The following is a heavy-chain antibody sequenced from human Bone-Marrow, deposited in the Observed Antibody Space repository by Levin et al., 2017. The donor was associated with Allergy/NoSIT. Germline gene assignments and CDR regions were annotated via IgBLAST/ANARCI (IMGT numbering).Heavy chain of an antibody. J-gene: IGHJ6*03. V-gene: IGHV3-21*01. CDR1: GFTFSSHT. D-gene: IGHD1-1*01. CDR2: ITGTSTFI. Sequence: PGGSLRLSCAASGFTFSSHTMNWVRQAPGKGLEWVSSITGTSTFIYYADSVKGRFTLSRDNAKNSLSLQMNSLRAEDTAVYYCARALEGRSDFMDVWGKGATVTVSS. CDR3: ARALEGRSDFMDV.